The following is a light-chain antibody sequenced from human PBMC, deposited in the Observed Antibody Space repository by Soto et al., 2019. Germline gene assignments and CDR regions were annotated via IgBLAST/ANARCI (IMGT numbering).Light chain of an antibody. V-gene: IGKV1-5*01. CDR2: DAS. CDR3: HQYNSY. Sequence: DVHMTQSPSSLSASVGDRVTITCRASESIATWLAWYQQKPGQAPQLLIYDASRLESGVASRFSGGGSGTEFTLTISGLQPEDCATYYCHQYNSYFGPGTKLEI. CDR1: ESIATW. J-gene: IGKJ2*01.